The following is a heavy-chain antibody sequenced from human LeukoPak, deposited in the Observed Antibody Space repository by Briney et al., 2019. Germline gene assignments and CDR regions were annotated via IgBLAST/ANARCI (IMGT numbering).Heavy chain of an antibody. D-gene: IGHD3-16*01. CDR2: IDSGGST. CDR3: ARMIQHNWFDP. Sequence: PGGSLRLSCAASGFTVNSNYMSWVRQAPGKGLEWVSVIDSGGSTYYADSVKGRFTISRDNSKNTLYLQMNSLRAEDTAVYYCARMIQHNWFDPWGQGTLVTVSS. V-gene: IGHV3-66*02. J-gene: IGHJ5*02. CDR1: GFTVNSNY.